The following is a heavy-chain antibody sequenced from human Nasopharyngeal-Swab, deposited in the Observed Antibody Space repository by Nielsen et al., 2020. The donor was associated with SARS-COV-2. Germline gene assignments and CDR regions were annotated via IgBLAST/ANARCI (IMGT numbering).Heavy chain of an antibody. J-gene: IGHJ6*02. CDR3: TREPYYDFWSGYYSHYYYYGMDV. V-gene: IGHV3-49*02. D-gene: IGHD3-3*01. CDR2: IRSKAHGGTT. Sequence: WIRQPPGKGLEWVGFIRSKAHGGTTEYAASVKGRFTISRDDSKSIAYLQMNSLKTEDTAVYYCTREPYYDFWSGYYSHYYYYGMDVWGQGTTVTVSS.